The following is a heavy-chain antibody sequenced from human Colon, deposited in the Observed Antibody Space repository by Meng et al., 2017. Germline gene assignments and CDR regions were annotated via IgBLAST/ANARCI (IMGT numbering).Heavy chain of an antibody. Sequence: GESLKISCAASGFAFSAHLMHWVRQSEERGLEWVALMKTDGSITGYADSVKGRFTISRDNAKNILYLQMNSLRAEDTAVCYCARDLHYGTSDSWGQGTLVTVSS. D-gene: IGHD3-16*01. CDR2: MKTDGSIT. V-gene: IGHV3-74*01. J-gene: IGHJ4*02. CDR3: ARDLHYGTSDS. CDR1: GFAFSAHL.